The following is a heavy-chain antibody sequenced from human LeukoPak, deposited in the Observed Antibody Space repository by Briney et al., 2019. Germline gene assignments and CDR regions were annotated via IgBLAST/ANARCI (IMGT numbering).Heavy chain of an antibody. J-gene: IGHJ5*01. Sequence: GESLRISCRGSGYKFTSYWIGWVRQMPGKGLEWMGRIDAGDSYSVYSSSFRGHVNFSIDKSVSTAYLEWSTLKPSDTGFYYCARLTYCSTPGCPNRFDSWGQGTLVTVSS. V-gene: IGHV5-10-1*01. CDR2: IDAGDSYS. CDR1: GYKFTSYW. D-gene: IGHD2-8*01. CDR3: ARLTYCSTPGCPNRFDS.